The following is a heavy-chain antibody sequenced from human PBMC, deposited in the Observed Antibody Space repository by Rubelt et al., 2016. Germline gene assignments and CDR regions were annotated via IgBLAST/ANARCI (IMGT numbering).Heavy chain of an antibody. CDR1: GGSISSGGYY. D-gene: IGHD3-10*01. CDR3: ARVGDYYGSGSYYEAFDI. J-gene: IGHJ3*02. V-gene: IGHV4-31*03. Sequence: QVQLQESGPGLVKPSQTLSLTCTVSGGSISSGGYYWSWIRQPPGKGLEWIGEINHSGSTNYNPSLKSGVTISLDTSKNQFSLKLSSVTAADTAVYYCARVGDYYGSGSYYEAFDIWGQGTMVTVSS. CDR2: INHSGST.